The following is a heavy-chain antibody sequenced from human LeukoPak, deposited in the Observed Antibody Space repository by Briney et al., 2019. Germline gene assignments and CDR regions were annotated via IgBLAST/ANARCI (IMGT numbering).Heavy chain of an antibody. CDR1: GYTFTCYG. D-gene: IGHD6-13*01. Sequence: ASVKVSCKASGYTFTCYGISWVRQAPGQGLEWMGWISAYNGNTNYAQKLQGRVTMTTDTSTSTAYMELRSLRSDDTAVYYCARVRKKGSSYVRNAFDIWGQGTMVTVSS. CDR3: ARVRKKGSSYVRNAFDI. V-gene: IGHV1-18*01. CDR2: ISAYNGNT. J-gene: IGHJ3*02.